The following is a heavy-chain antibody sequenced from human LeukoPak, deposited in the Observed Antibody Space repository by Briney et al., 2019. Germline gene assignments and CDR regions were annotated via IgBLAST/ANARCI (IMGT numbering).Heavy chain of an antibody. V-gene: IGHV4-34*01. CDR3: ARRSYYSMEDY. D-gene: IGHD3-10*01. CDR1: GGSFSGYY. J-gene: IGHJ4*02. Sequence: SETLSLTCAVYGGSFSGYYWSWIRQPPGKGLEWIGEINHSGSTNYNPSLKSRVTISVGTSKNQFSLKLSSVTAADTAVYYCARRSYYSMEDYWGQGTLVTVSS. CDR2: INHSGST.